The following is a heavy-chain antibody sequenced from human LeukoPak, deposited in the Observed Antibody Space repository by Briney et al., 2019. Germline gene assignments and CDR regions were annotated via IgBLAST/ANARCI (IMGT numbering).Heavy chain of an antibody. CDR1: GYTFTGYY. CDR3: ARVRGVTTLGY. CDR2: INPNSGGT. Sequence: ASVKVSCKASGYTFTGYYMHWVRQPPGQGLEWMGWINPNSGGTNYAQKFQGWVTMTRDTSISTAYMELSRLRSDDTAVYYCARVRGVTTLGYWGQGTLVTVSS. D-gene: IGHD4-17*01. V-gene: IGHV1-2*04. J-gene: IGHJ4*02.